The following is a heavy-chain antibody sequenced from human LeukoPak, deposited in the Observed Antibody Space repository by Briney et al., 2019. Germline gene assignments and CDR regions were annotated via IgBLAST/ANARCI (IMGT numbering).Heavy chain of an antibody. CDR3: ARGLGVGIVGATHY. D-gene: IGHD1-26*01. CDR1: GYTFTSYD. J-gene: IGHJ4*02. CDR2: MNPNSGNT. Sequence: GASVKVSCKASGYTFTSYDINWVRQATGQGLEWMGWMNPNSGNTGYAQKFQGRVTMTRNTSISTAYMELSSLRTEDTAVYHCARGLGVGIVGATHYWGQGTLVTVSS. V-gene: IGHV1-8*01.